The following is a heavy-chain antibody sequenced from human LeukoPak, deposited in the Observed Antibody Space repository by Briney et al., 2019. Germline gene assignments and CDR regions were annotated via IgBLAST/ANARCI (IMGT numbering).Heavy chain of an antibody. CDR2: ISTYNGQT. J-gene: IGHJ4*02. D-gene: IGHD6-13*01. CDR1: GYRFINYG. CDR3: VRDGGAATGLDFDY. V-gene: IGHV1-18*01. Sequence: ASVNVSCKASGYRFINYGFSWVRQAPGQGLEWMGWISTYNGQTNYAQNLQGRVTMTTDTSTSTGYMELRSLRSDDTAVYYCVRDGGAATGLDFDYWGQGTLVTVSS.